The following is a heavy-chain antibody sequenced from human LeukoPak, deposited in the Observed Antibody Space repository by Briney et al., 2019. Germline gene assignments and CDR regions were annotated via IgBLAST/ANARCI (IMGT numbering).Heavy chain of an antibody. CDR2: IIPILGIA. Sequence: ASVKVSCKASGGTFSSYAISWVRQAPGQGLEWMGRIIPILGIANYAQKVQGRVTITADKSTSTAYMELSILRSEDTAVYYCAREGTGYCSSTSCRSPGNWFDPWGQGTLVTVSS. D-gene: IGHD2-2*03. V-gene: IGHV1-69*04. CDR3: AREGTGYCSSTSCRSPGNWFDP. CDR1: GGTFSSYA. J-gene: IGHJ5*02.